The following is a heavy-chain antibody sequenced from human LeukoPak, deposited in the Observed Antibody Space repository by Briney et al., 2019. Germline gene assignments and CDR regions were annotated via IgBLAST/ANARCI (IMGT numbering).Heavy chain of an antibody. CDR2: FSGIHTST. Sequence: GGSLTLFCPASGFILSSYSMNWVHPAAGKGLGRVAAFSGIHTSTYYADSVTGRFTIARDNSKNTLYLQMNSLRAEDTAIYYCARDSGINGYYPFDSWGQGTLVTVSS. V-gene: IGHV3-23*01. J-gene: IGHJ4*02. D-gene: IGHD3-3*01. CDR1: GFILSSYS. CDR3: ARDSGINGYYPFDS.